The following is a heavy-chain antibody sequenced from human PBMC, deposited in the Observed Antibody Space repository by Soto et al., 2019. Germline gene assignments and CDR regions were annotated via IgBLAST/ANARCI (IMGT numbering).Heavy chain of an antibody. CDR1: GFTFSSYA. D-gene: IGHD3-9*01. J-gene: IGHJ4*02. Sequence: QPGGSLRLSCAASGFTFSSYAMSWVRQAPGKGLEWVSAISGSGGSTYYADSVKGRFTISRDNSKNTLYLQMNSLRAEDTAVYYCATTPRYFDYYFDYWGQGTLVTVSS. CDR2: ISGSGGST. CDR3: ATTPRYFDYYFDY. V-gene: IGHV3-23*01.